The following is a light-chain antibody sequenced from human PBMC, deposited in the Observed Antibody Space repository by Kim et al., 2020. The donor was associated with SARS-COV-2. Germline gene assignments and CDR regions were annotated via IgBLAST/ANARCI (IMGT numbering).Light chain of an antibody. CDR1: QSISTY. V-gene: IGKV1-39*01. J-gene: IGKJ4*01. CDR3: QQSYTAPT. Sequence: CAAVGDRVNITCRASQSISTYLVWYQQKPGKAPNLLIYGASRVQSGVPSRFSGSGYGTEFTLTITSLQPDDFATYYCQQSYTAPTFGGGTKVDIK. CDR2: GAS.